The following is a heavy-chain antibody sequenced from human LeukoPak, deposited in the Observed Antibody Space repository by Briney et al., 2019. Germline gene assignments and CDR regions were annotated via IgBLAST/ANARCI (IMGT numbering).Heavy chain of an antibody. CDR2: ISAYNGNT. J-gene: IGHJ5*02. CDR3: ARGGAYCSSTSCSGRFDP. D-gene: IGHD2-2*01. CDR1: GYTFTSYG. V-gene: IGHV1-18*01. Sequence: ASVKVSCKASGYTFTSYGISWVRQAPGQGLEWMGWISAYNGNTNYAQKLQGRVTMTTDTSTSTAYMELRSLRSEDTAVYYCARGGAYCSSTSCSGRFDPWGQGTLVTVSS.